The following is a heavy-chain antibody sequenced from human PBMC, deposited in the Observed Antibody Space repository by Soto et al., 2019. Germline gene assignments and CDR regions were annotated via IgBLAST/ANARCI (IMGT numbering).Heavy chain of an antibody. CDR3: ARDVPPSIAAAAPYLDY. J-gene: IGHJ4*02. CDR1: GGTFSSYT. Sequence: QVQLVQSGAEVKKPGSSVKVSCKASGGTFSSYTISWVRQAPGQGLEWMGRIIPILGIANYAQKFQGRVTITADKSTSTAYMELSSLRSEDTAVYYCARDVPPSIAAAAPYLDYWGQGTLVTVSS. D-gene: IGHD6-13*01. CDR2: IIPILGIA. V-gene: IGHV1-69*08.